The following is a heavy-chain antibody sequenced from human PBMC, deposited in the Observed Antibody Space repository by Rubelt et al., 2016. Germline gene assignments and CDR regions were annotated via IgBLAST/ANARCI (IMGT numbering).Heavy chain of an antibody. V-gene: IGHV3-7*01. D-gene: IGHD4-17*01. CDR3: ATGATVRSNWVEP. CDR2: IQYDGSEE. CDR1: GFTFSAYW. J-gene: IGHJ5*02. Sequence: EVQLVESGGGLVQPGGSLRLSCAASGFTFSAYWMSWVRQTQGKGLEWVATIQYDGSEEYYVDSVKRRFTISRDNAKNSVYLQMNSLRAEETALYYGATGATVRSNWVEPWGQGTLVTVSS.